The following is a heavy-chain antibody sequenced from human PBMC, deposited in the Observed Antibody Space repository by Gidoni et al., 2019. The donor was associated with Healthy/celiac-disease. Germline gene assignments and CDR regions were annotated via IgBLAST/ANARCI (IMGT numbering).Heavy chain of an antibody. Sequence: QVQLQQWGAGLLKPSETLSLICAVYGGSFSGYYWSWIRQPPGKGLEWIGEINHSGSTNYNPSLKSRVTMSVDTSKNQFSLKLSSVTAADTAVYYCARGAIVVPAAIRRWFDPWGQGTLVTVSS. J-gene: IGHJ5*02. D-gene: IGHD2-2*02. CDR2: INHSGST. V-gene: IGHV4-34*01. CDR3: ARGAIVVPAAIRRWFDP. CDR1: GGSFSGYY.